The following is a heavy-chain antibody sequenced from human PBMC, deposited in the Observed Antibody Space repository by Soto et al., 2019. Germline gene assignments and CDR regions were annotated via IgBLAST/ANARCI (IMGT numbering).Heavy chain of an antibody. D-gene: IGHD3-10*01. CDR2: INHSGST. V-gene: IGHV4-34*01. CDR1: GGSFSGYY. CDR3: ARAKRITTLDYYYGMDV. J-gene: IGHJ6*02. Sequence: SETLSLTCAVYGGSFSGYYLSWMRQPPGKGLEWIGEINHSGSTNYNPSLKSRVTISVDTSKNQFSLKLSSVTAAATAVYYCARAKRITTLDYYYGMDVWGQGTTVTVSS.